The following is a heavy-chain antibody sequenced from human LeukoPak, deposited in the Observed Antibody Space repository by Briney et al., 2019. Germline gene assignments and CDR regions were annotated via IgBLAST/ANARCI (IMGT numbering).Heavy chain of an antibody. V-gene: IGHV5-51*01. CDR1: GYSFTSYW. D-gene: IGHD1-26*01. CDR3: ARRRGTGADY. CDR2: IYPGDSDT. J-gene: IGHJ4*02. Sequence: GESLKISCKGSGYSFTSYWIGWVRQMPGKALEWMGIIYPGDSDTRYSPSFQRPATISADKSLSTAYLQWSSLKASDTAMYYCARRRGTGADYWGQGTLVTVSS.